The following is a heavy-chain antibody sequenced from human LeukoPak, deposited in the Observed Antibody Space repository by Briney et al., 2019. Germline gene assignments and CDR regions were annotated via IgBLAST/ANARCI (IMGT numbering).Heavy chain of an antibody. D-gene: IGHD6-19*01. CDR1: GGSISSYF. CDR2: IYYSWST. Sequence: PSETLSLTCTVSGGSISSYFWSWIRQPPGKGLEWIGYIYYSWSTNYNPSLKSRVTMSVDTSKNQFSLKLSSVTAADTAVYYCARIDRAVAGTIDYWGQGTLVTVSP. V-gene: IGHV4-59*08. J-gene: IGHJ4*02. CDR3: ARIDRAVAGTIDY.